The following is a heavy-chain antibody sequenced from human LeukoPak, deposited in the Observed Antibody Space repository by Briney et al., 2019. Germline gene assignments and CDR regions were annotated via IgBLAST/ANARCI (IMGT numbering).Heavy chain of an antibody. Sequence: GGSLRLSCAASGFTFINAWMSWVRQAPGKGLEWVSAISGSGGSTYYADSVKGRFTISRDNSKNTLYLQMNSLRAEDTAVYYCAKDGMIVVFFSFDYWGQGTLVTVSS. J-gene: IGHJ4*02. V-gene: IGHV3-23*01. CDR2: ISGSGGST. CDR3: AKDGMIVVFFSFDY. D-gene: IGHD3-22*01. CDR1: GFTFINAW.